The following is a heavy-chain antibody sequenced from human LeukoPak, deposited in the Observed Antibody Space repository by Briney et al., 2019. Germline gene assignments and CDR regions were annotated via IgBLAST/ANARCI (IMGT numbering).Heavy chain of an antibody. Sequence: ASMKVSCKASGYAFSSYGLSWVRQAPGQGLEWLGWISGYNGNTNYAQKLQGRVTMTTDTSTSTAYMELRGLRSDDTAVYYCARDSGGSYRHPYYFDFWGQGSLVTVSS. J-gene: IGHJ4*02. CDR2: ISGYNGNT. CDR3: ARDSGGSYRHPYYFDF. V-gene: IGHV1-18*01. CDR1: GYAFSSYG. D-gene: IGHD2-15*01.